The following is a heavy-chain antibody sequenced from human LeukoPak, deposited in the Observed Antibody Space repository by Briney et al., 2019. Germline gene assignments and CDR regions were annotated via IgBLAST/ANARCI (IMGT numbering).Heavy chain of an antibody. V-gene: IGHV1-46*01. Sequence: ASVKVSCKASGYTFTSYYMHWVRQAPGQGPEWMGVISPSGGSTTYAQKFQGRVTLTRDMSTSTDYLELSSLRSEDTAVYYCARDRLGYCSSTSCYYYYYFDYWGQGTLVTVSS. CDR3: ARDRLGYCSSTSCYYYYYFDY. J-gene: IGHJ4*02. CDR1: GYTFTSYY. CDR2: ISPSGGST. D-gene: IGHD2-2*01.